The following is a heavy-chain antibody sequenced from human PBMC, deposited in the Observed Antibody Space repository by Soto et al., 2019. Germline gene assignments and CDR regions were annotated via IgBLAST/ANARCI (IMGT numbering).Heavy chain of an antibody. CDR3: ARGQRQLAAFDY. CDR2: INHSGST. Sequence: SETLSLTCAVYGGSFRGYYCSWIRQPPGKGLEWIGEINHSGSTNYNPSLKSRVTISVDTSKNQFSLKLSSVTAADTAVYYCARGQRQLAAFDYWGQGTLVTVSS. V-gene: IGHV4-34*01. CDR1: GGSFRGYY. D-gene: IGHD6-6*01. J-gene: IGHJ4*02.